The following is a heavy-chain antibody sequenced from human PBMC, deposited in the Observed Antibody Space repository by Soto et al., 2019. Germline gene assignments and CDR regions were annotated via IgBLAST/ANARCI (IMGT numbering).Heavy chain of an antibody. V-gene: IGHV1-69*13. J-gene: IGHJ6*02. D-gene: IGHD3-22*01. CDR2: FIPVFGTP. CDR3: AWARGVVDNYYYYGMDV. Sequence: ASVKVSCKASGDSFRSYSLSWVRQAPGQGLEWIGGFIPVFGTPNYAQKFQGRLTISADESTSTVTMDLSSLRSEDTAVYYCAWARGVVDNYYYYGMDVWGQGTMVTVSS. CDR1: GDSFRSYS.